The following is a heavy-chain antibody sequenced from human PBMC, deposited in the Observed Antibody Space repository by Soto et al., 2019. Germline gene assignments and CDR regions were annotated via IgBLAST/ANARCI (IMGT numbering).Heavy chain of an antibody. CDR3: ARDKIRYCSSTSCSHYFDY. J-gene: IGHJ4*02. V-gene: IGHV4-59*01. Sequence: SETLSLTCTVSGGSISSYYWSWIRQPPGKGLEWIGYIYYSGSTNYNPSLKSRVTISVDTSKNQFSLKLSSVTAADTAVYYCARDKIRYCSSTSCSHYFDYWGQGTLVTVSS. D-gene: IGHD2-2*01. CDR2: IYYSGST. CDR1: GGSISSYY.